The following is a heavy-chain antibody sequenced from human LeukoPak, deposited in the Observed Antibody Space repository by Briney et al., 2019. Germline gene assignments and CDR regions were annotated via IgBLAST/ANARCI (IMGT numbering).Heavy chain of an antibody. CDR3: AKGQREGGFDY. CDR2: ISSSSSTI. Sequence: GGSLRLSCAASGFTFSSYSMNWVRQAPGKGLEWVSYISSSSSTIYYADSVKGRFTISRDNSKNTLYLQMNSPRAEDTAVYYCAKGQREGGFDYWGQGTLVTVSS. D-gene: IGHD6-25*01. V-gene: IGHV3-48*01. CDR1: GFTFSSYS. J-gene: IGHJ4*02.